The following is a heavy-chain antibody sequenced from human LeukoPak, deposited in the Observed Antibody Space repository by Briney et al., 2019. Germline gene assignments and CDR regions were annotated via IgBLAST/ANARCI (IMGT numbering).Heavy chain of an antibody. CDR2: MNPNSGNT. CDR1: GYTFTSYD. J-gene: IGHJ4*02. CDR3: ARDSYYDSSGYYDY. V-gene: IGHV1-8*03. D-gene: IGHD3-22*01. Sequence: ASVKVSCKASGYTFTSYDINWVRQATGQGLEWIGWMNPNSGNTGYAQKFQGRVTITRNTSISTAYMELSSLRSEDTAVYYCARDSYYDSSGYYDYWGQGTLVTVSS.